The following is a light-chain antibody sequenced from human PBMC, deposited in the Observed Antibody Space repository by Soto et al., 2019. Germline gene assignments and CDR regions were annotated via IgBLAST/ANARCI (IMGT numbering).Light chain of an antibody. Sequence: DFPMTQSPSSLSASVGDRVTITCRASQSITSYLNWYQQKPGKAPKLLIYAASSLQSGVPSRFSGSGSGTDFTLTISSLQPEDFATYYCLQSYSTPGLTSGGGTKVEIK. CDR1: QSITSY. V-gene: IGKV1-39*01. CDR2: AAS. J-gene: IGKJ4*01. CDR3: LQSYSTPGLT.